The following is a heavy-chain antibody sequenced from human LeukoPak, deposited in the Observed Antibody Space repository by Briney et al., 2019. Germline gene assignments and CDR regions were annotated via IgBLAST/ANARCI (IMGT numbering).Heavy chain of an antibody. CDR1: GGSIKTYY. J-gene: IGHJ6*02. D-gene: IGHD2/OR15-2a*01. CDR2: IYDSGIT. Sequence: PSETLSLTCTVSGGSIKTYYWSWIRQPPGKGLEWIGYIYDSGITTYNPFLKSRVTLSVDTSKSQISLKLSSVTAADTAMYYCARATNVGYFYYYGMDVWGQGTTVTVSS. V-gene: IGHV4-59*01. CDR3: ARATNVGYFYYYGMDV.